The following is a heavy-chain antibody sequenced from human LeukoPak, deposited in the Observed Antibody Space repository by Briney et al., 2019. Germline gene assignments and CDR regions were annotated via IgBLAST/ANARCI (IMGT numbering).Heavy chain of an antibody. CDR3: AKDLYTVTPRMFDY. D-gene: IGHD4-17*01. V-gene: IGHV3-23*01. CDR2: ISGSGDST. CDR1: GLTFKNYA. Sequence: GGSLRLSCGASGLTFKNYAMNWVRQAPGKGLEWVSVISGSGDSTYYADSVKGRFTISRDNSKNTLYLQMNSLRAEDTAVYYCAKDLYTVTPRMFDYWGQGTLVTVSS. J-gene: IGHJ4*02.